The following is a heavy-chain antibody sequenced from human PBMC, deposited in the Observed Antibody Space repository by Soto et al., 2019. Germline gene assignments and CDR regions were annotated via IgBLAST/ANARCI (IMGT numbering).Heavy chain of an antibody. J-gene: IGHJ4*02. CDR2: ISHSGSV. CDR1: GDSISTNYF. D-gene: IGHD6-19*01. Sequence: QVLLQESGPGLVQPSGTLSLSCAVSGDSISTNYFWGWVRQPPGKGLEWVGDISHSGSVNYNPSLKGGVTISIDKSKNQFSLKLNSVTAADTAVYYCARSFGWYAIDYWGQGTLVIVSS. V-gene: IGHV4-4*02. CDR3: ARSFGWYAIDY.